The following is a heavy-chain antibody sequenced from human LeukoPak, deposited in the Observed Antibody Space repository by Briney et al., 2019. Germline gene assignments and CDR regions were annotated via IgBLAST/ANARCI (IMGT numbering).Heavy chain of an antibody. CDR2: INPNSGGT. Sequence: ASVKVSCKASGYTFNGYYMHWVRQAPGQGLEWMGWINPNSGGTNYAQKFQGRVTMTRDTSISTAYMELSRLRSDDTAVYYCARAGHCSSTSCPRVGWFDPWGQGTLVTVSS. CDR1: GYTFNGYY. CDR3: ARAGHCSSTSCPRVGWFDP. V-gene: IGHV1-2*02. D-gene: IGHD2-2*01. J-gene: IGHJ5*02.